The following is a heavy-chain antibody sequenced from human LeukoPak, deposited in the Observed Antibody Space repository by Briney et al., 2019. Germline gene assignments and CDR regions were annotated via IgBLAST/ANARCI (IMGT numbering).Heavy chain of an antibody. CDR3: ARGRSELLWFGELFAYFDY. J-gene: IGHJ4*02. CDR1: GGSFGGYY. D-gene: IGHD3-10*01. V-gene: IGHV4-34*01. CDR2: INHSGST. Sequence: SETLSLNCAVDGGSFGGYYWSWIRQPPGKGLEWMGEINHSGSTNYNPSLKSRVSISVDTSKNQFSLKLSSVTAADTAVYYCARGRSELLWFGELFAYFDYWGQGTLVTVSS.